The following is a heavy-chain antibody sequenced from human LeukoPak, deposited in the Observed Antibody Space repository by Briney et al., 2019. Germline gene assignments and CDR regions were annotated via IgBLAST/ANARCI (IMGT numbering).Heavy chain of an antibody. D-gene: IGHD6-19*01. CDR3: ARQGAYSSAIGMGY. J-gene: IGHJ4*02. CDR2: INPSGGGT. Sequence: ASVKVSCKASGYTFNNYYMYWVRQAPGQGLEWMGMINPSGGGTSYAQKFQGRVTMTRDTSTRAVYMEVSSLKPEDTAVYYCARQGAYSSAIGMGYWGQGTLVTVSS. V-gene: IGHV1-46*02. CDR1: GYTFNNYY.